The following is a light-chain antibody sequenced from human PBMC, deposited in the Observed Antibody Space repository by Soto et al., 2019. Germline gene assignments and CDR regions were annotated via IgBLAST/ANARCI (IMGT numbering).Light chain of an antibody. Sequence: QSALTQQPSASGTPGQRVTISCSGGSSNIGTNAVNWYQQLPGTAPKLLIYNNNQRPSGVPDRFSGSKSGTSASLAISGLQSEDEADYYCAAWDDSLNGYVFGTGTKVTVL. CDR1: SSNIGTNA. J-gene: IGLJ1*01. V-gene: IGLV1-44*01. CDR3: AAWDDSLNGYV. CDR2: NNN.